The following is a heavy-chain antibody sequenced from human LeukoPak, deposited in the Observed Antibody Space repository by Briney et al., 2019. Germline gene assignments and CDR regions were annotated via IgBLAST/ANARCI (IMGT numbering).Heavy chain of an antibody. V-gene: IGHV4-39*01. CDR1: GGSISSSSYY. CDR2: LYYSGST. J-gene: IGHJ3*02. CDR3: ARHHFTGITDAFDI. Sequence: PSETLSLTCTVSGGSISSSSYYWGWIRQPPGKGLEWIGSLYYSGSTYYNPSLKSRVTISVGTSKNQFSLKLTSVTATDTAVFYCARHHFTGITDAFDIWSQGTMVTVSS. D-gene: IGHD3-10*01.